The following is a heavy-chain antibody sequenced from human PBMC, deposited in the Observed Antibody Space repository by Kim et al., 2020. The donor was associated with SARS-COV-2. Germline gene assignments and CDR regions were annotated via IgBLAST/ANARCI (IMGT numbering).Heavy chain of an antibody. V-gene: IGHV3-48*02. CDR1: GFPFSDYS. J-gene: IGHJ4*02. CDR2: IDSSGGTT. Sequence: GGSLRLSCAASGFPFSDYSMNWVRQAPGKGLEWISYIDSSGGTTYYADSMKGRFTISRDNARNSLYLQVNSLRDEDTAVYYCARGVGDYYFDYWGQGTLVCVSS. CDR3: ARGVGDYYFDY. D-gene: IGHD2-21*02.